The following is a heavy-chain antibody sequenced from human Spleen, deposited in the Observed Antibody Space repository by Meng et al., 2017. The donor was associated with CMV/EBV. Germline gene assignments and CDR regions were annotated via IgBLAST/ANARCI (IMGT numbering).Heavy chain of an antibody. V-gene: IGHV4-59*01. CDR3: ARAVTGGCGSSSCHYHYGLDV. CDR1: GGSISSYY. Sequence: SETLSLTCTVSGGSISSYYWSWIRQSPGKGLEWIGHIYYSGSTDYNPSLKSRVTISIDTSKKQFSLRLSSVTAADPAVYFCARAVTGGCGSSSCHYHYGLDVWGQGTTVTVSS. CDR2: IYYSGST. D-gene: IGHD6-13*01. J-gene: IGHJ6*02.